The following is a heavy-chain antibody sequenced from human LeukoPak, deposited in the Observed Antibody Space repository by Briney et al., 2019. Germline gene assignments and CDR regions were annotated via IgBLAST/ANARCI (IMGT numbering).Heavy chain of an antibody. Sequence: SSETLSLTCAVYGGSFSGYYWSWIRQPPGKGLEWIGEINHSGSTNYNPSLKSRVTISVDTSKNQFSLKLSSVTAADTAVYYCARGLGDIAMVSSWFDPWGQGTLVTVSS. CDR1: GGSFSGYY. CDR3: ARGLGDIAMVSSWFDP. J-gene: IGHJ5*02. CDR2: INHSGST. V-gene: IGHV4-34*01. D-gene: IGHD5-18*01.